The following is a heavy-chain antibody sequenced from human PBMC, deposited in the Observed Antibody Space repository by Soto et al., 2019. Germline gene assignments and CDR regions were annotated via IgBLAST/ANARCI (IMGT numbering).Heavy chain of an antibody. J-gene: IGHJ5*02. V-gene: IGHV1-69*08. CDR1: GGTFSSYT. D-gene: IGHD2-15*01. CDR3: ARDSPPDGRGGSCYSGSWFDP. CDR2: IIPILGIA. Sequence: QVQLVQSGAEVKKPGSSVKVSCKASGGTFSSYTISWVRQAPGQGLEWMGRIIPILGIANYAQKFQGRVTISPDKSTSTVYMGVTSLRSGDTAVYYCARDSPPDGRGGSCYSGSWFDPWGQGTLVTVSS.